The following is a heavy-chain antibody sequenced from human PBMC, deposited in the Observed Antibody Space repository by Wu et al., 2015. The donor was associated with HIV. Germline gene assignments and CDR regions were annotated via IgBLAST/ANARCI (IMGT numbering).Heavy chain of an antibody. CDR2: INPNDGGT. CDR3: ARGDRDYVNFYMDV. CDR1: GYNFRGYY. J-gene: IGHJ6*01. D-gene: IGHD4-11*01. Sequence: QVQLVQSGAEVKKPGASLKVSCKASGYNFRGYYIHWVRQAPGQGLEWMGRINPNDGGTHYAQKFQGRVTMTRDTSISTAYMELSRLKSDDTAVYYCARGDRDYVNFYMDVWGQGTTVIVSS. V-gene: IGHV1-2*06.